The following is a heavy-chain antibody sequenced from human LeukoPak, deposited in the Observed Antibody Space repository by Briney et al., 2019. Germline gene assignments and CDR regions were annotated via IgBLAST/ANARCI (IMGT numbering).Heavy chain of an antibody. V-gene: IGHV3-74*01. CDR1: GFTFSKYW. J-gene: IGHJ4*02. D-gene: IGHD3-22*01. CDR3: ATGNYYDSRGYYTFGY. Sequence: GGSLRLSCAASGFTFSKYWMHWVRQVPGKGLVWVSLINGDGSTTNYADFVKGRFTISRDNAKNTLSLQVNSLRAEDTAVYYCATGNYYDSRGYYTFGYWGQGTLVTVSS. CDR2: INGDGSTT.